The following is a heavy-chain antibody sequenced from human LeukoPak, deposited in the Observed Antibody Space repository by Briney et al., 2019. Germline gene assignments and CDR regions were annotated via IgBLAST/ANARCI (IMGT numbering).Heavy chain of an antibody. V-gene: IGHV4-34*01. D-gene: IGHD4-17*01. CDR2: INHSGST. Sequence: SETLSLTCAVYGGSFSGYYWSWIRQPPGKGLEWIGEINHSGSTNYNPSLKSRVTISVDTSKNQFSLKLSSVTAADTAVYYCAREGRYGDYVYFDYWGQGTLVTVSS. CDR3: AREGRYGDYVYFDY. J-gene: IGHJ4*02. CDR1: GGSFSGYY.